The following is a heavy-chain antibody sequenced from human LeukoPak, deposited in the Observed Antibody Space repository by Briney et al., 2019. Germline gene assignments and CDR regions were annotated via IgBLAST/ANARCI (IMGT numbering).Heavy chain of an antibody. CDR3: ARAGEGAYYDSSGYYSDAFDI. V-gene: IGHV3-11*04. Sequence: GGSLRLSCAASGFTFSDYYMSWIRQAPGKGLEWVSYISSSGSTIYYADSVKGRFTISRDNAKNSLYLEMNSLRAEDTAVYYCARAGEGAYYDSSGYYSDAFDIWGQGTMVTVSS. CDR1: GFTFSDYY. D-gene: IGHD3-22*01. J-gene: IGHJ3*02. CDR2: ISSSGSTI.